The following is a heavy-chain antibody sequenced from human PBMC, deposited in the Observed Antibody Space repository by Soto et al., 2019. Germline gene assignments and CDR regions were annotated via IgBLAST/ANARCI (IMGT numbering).Heavy chain of an antibody. J-gene: IGHJ5*02. CDR2: IYWNDDK. D-gene: IGHD3-3*01. V-gene: IGHV2-5*01. Sequence: QITLKESGPTLVNPTQTLTLTCTFSGFSLSTSGVGVGWIRQPPGKALEWLALIYWNDDKRYSPSLKSRLTITKDTTKNQVVLTMTNTDPVDTATYYCAHSRRFLEWLLYGAGWFDPWGQGPLVTVSS. CDR3: AHSRRFLEWLLYGAGWFDP. CDR1: GFSLSTSGVG.